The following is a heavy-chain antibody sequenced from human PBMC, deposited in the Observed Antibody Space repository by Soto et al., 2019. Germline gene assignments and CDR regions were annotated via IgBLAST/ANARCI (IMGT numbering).Heavy chain of an antibody. J-gene: IGHJ4*02. CDR3: AKIPGVKLLGFSCYFDY. D-gene: IGHD7-27*01. CDR2: ISGSGGST. V-gene: IGHV3-23*01. CDR1: GFTFSSYA. Sequence: PGGSLRLSCAASGFTFSSYAMSWVRQAPGKGLEWVSAISGSGGSTYYADSVKGRFTISRDNSKNTLYLQMNSLRAEDTAVYYCAKIPGVKLLGFSCYFDYWGQGTLVTVSS.